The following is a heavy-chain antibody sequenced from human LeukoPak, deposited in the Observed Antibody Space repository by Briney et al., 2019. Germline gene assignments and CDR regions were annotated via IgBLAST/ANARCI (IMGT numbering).Heavy chain of an antibody. CDR3: ARGEIVDTAMDAYYFDY. Sequence: SETLSLTCAVYGGSFSGYYWSWIRQPPGKGLEWIGEINHSGSTNYNPSLKSRVTISVDTSKNQFSLKLSSVTAADTAVYYCARGEIVDTAMDAYYFDYWGQGTLVTVSS. V-gene: IGHV4-34*01. CDR2: INHSGST. CDR1: GGSFSGYY. J-gene: IGHJ4*02. D-gene: IGHD5-18*01.